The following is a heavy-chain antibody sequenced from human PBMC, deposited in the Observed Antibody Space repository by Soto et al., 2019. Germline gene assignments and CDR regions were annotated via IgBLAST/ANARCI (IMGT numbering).Heavy chain of an antibody. Sequence: SETLSLTCTVSGGSISSGDYYWSWIRQPPGKGLEWIGYIYYSGSTYYNPSLKSRVTISVDTSKNQFSLKLSSVTAADTAVYYCARDNIDNYYGSGPYYYYYGMDVWGQGTTVTVS. CDR3: ARDNIDNYYGSGPYYYYYGMDV. J-gene: IGHJ6*02. CDR2: IYYSGST. CDR1: GGSISSGDYY. V-gene: IGHV4-30-4*01. D-gene: IGHD3-10*01.